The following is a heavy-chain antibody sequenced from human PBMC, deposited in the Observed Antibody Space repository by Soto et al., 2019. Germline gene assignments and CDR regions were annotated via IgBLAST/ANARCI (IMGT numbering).Heavy chain of an antibody. CDR2: ISYDGSNK. V-gene: IGHV3-30-3*01. CDR1: GFNFSSYA. J-gene: IGHJ6*02. D-gene: IGHD3-3*01. Sequence: GGSLRLSCAASGFNFSSYAMNWVRQSPGKGLEWVAVISYDGSNKYHADSVRGRFTMSRDNSKKKLYLQMNSWRVEDTAVYYCARDQRAGRFYYHNGMEDWGQGSTVTVS. CDR3: ARDQRAGRFYYHNGMED.